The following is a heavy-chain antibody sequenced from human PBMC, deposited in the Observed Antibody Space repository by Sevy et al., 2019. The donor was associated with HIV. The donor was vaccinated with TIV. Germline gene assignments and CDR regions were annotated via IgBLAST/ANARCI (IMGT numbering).Heavy chain of an antibody. CDR1: GFTFSTYG. CDR2: ISFDGNNK. V-gene: IGHV3-30*03. D-gene: IGHD6-13*01. CDR3: ARDSGYRINWYPGY. J-gene: IGHJ4*02. Sequence: GGSLRLSCAASGFTFSTYGMHWVRQAPGKGLEWMAVISFDGNNKYSADSVKGRFTISRDNSKNALYLQMNSLRPEDKAVYYCARDSGYRINWYPGYWGQGTLVTVSS.